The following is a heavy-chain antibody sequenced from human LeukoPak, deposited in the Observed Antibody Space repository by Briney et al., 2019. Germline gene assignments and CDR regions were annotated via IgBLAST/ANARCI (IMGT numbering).Heavy chain of an antibody. Sequence: GGSLRLSCAASGFTVSSNYMSWVRQAPGKGLEWVSAISGSGGSTYYADSVKGRFTISRDNSKNTLYLQMNSLRAEDTAVYYCAKYFDWFHSYYYYGMDVWGQGTTVTVSS. CDR3: AKYFDWFHSYYYYGMDV. CDR2: ISGSGGST. CDR1: GFTVSSNY. D-gene: IGHD3-9*01. V-gene: IGHV3-23*01. J-gene: IGHJ6*02.